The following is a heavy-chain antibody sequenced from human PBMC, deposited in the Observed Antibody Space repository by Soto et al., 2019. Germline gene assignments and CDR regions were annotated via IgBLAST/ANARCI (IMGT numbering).Heavy chain of an antibody. J-gene: IGHJ4*02. CDR1: GRSISNFY. Sequence: PSETLSLTCSVSGRSISNFYWGWIRQPPGKGLEWIATVHYSGSTYYTPSLKSRVTISADTSKNQFSLRLNSVTAADTAVYYCARQHYYDSSGYYTWNWGQGTLVTVSS. D-gene: IGHD3-22*01. CDR3: ARQHYYDSSGYYTWN. CDR2: VHYSGST. V-gene: IGHV4-39*01.